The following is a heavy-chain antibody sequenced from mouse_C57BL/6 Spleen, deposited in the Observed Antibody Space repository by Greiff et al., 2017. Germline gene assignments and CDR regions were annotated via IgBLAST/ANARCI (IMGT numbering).Heavy chain of an antibody. CDR1: GFSLTSYG. V-gene: IGHV2-3*01. CDR2: IWGAGST. J-gene: IGHJ4*01. Sequence: QVQLKESGPGLVAPSQSLSITCTVSGFSLTSYGVSWVRQPPGKGLEWLGVIWGAGSTNYHSAHISGQSISKDKSKSQVILKLNNLQTDDTATYYCAKGQLRLGMDYWGKGTSVTVSS. CDR3: AKGQLRLGMDY. D-gene: IGHD3-2*02.